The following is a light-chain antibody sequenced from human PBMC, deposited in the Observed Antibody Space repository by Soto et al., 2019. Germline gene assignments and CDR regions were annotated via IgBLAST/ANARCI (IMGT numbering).Light chain of an antibody. J-gene: IGLJ3*02. CDR1: SGHSSYT. Sequence: QSVLTQSPSASASLGASVKLTCTLSSGHSSYTIAWHQQQPEKGPRYLMTLNSDGSHSKGDAIPDRFSGTSSGAERYLSISSLQAEDEADYYCQTWGTGIEVFGGGTKVTVL. CDR2: LNSDGSH. CDR3: QTWGTGIEV. V-gene: IGLV4-69*01.